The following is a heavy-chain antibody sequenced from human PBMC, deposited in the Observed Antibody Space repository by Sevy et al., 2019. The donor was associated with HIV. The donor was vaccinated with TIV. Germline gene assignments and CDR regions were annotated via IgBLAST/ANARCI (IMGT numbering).Heavy chain of an antibody. V-gene: IGHV3-23*01. CDR2: VSASGATT. J-gene: IGHJ4*02. Sequence: GGSLRLSCAASGFSFSSYAMNWVRQAPGKGREWVSAVSASGATTYYADAVKGRFTISRDNSRSTLYLQMDSLRADDTAVYYCAKDTTSLWGYFDYWGQGTLVTVSS. D-gene: IGHD2-2*01. CDR3: AKDTTSLWGYFDY. CDR1: GFSFSSYA.